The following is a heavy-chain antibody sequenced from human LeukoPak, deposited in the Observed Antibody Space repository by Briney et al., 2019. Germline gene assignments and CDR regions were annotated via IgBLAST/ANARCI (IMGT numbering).Heavy chain of an antibody. Sequence: GASVKVSCKASGYTFTSYDINWVRQATGQGLEWMGWMNPNSGNTGYAQKFQGRVTITRNTSISTAYMELSSLRSEDTAVYYCARDRTYSGSYSTPSYYYYMDVWGKGTTVTVSS. CDR1: GYTFTSYD. J-gene: IGHJ6*03. CDR2: MNPNSGNT. D-gene: IGHD1-26*01. CDR3: ARDRTYSGSYSTPSYYYYMDV. V-gene: IGHV1-8*03.